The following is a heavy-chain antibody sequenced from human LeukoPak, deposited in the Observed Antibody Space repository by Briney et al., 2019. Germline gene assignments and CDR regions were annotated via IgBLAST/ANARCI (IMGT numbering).Heavy chain of an antibody. Sequence: PSETLSLTCAVSGYSISSGYYWGWIRQPPGKGLEWIGSIYHSGSTYYNPSLKSRVTISVDTSKNQFSLKLSSVTAADTAVYYCASVVYDFWSGYPNFAYWGQGTLVTVSS. D-gene: IGHD3-3*01. CDR1: GYSISSGYY. CDR3: ASVVYDFWSGYPNFAY. V-gene: IGHV4-38-2*01. CDR2: IYHSGST. J-gene: IGHJ4*02.